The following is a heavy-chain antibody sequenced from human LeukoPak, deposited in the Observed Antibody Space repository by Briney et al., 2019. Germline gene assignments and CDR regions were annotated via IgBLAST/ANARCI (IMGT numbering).Heavy chain of an antibody. V-gene: IGHV3-21*01. J-gene: IGHJ5*02. D-gene: IGHD1-1*01. CDR2: VSRSSSYI. CDR1: GLTFDKAW. Sequence: GGSLRLSCAASGLTFDKAWMTWVRQAPGKGLEWVSSVSRSSSYIYYADSVKGRFTISRDNAKNSLFLQMNSLRAEDTAVYYCARVEEATTFNPWGQGTLVTVSS. CDR3: ARVEEATTFNP.